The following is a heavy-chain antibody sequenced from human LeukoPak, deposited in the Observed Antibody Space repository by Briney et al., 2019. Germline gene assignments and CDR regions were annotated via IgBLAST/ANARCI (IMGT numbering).Heavy chain of an antibody. CDR3: AFDWYIVGATPGPYYFDY. J-gene: IGHJ4*02. CDR1: GGTFSSYA. CDR2: IIPIFGTA. V-gene: IGHV1-69*05. D-gene: IGHD1-26*01. Sequence: GASVKVSCKASGGTFSSYAISWVRQAPGQGLEWMGGIIPIFGTANYAQKFQGRVMITTDESTSTAYMELSSLRSEDTAVYYCAFDWYIVGATPGPYYFDYWGQGTLVTVSS.